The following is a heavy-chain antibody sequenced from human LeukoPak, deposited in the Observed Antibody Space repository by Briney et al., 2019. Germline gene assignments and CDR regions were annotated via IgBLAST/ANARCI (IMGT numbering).Heavy chain of an antibody. CDR2: INPNGGST. V-gene: IGHV1-46*01. Sequence: ASVKVSCKASGYTFTTYYLHWVRQAPGQGLEWMGIINPNGGSTNYAQNFQGRVTMTTDTSTSTAYMELRSLRSDDTAVYYCARDGVITMIVVVNGGPPGFDYWGQGTLVTVSS. J-gene: IGHJ4*02. CDR1: GYTFTTYY. D-gene: IGHD3-22*01. CDR3: ARDGVITMIVVVNGGPPGFDY.